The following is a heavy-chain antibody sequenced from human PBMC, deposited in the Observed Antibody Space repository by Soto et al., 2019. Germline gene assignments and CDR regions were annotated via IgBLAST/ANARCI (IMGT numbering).Heavy chain of an antibody. Sequence: QVQLVQSGAEVKKPGSSVKVSCNASGGTFSSYAISWVRQAPGQGLEWMGGIIPIFGTANYAQKFQGRVTITADKSTSTAYMELSSLRSEDTAVYYCARNKYNWNDGGVGPLDYWGQGTLVTVSS. J-gene: IGHJ4*02. V-gene: IGHV1-69*06. CDR2: IIPIFGTA. CDR3: ARNKYNWNDGGVGPLDY. CDR1: GGTFSSYA. D-gene: IGHD1-20*01.